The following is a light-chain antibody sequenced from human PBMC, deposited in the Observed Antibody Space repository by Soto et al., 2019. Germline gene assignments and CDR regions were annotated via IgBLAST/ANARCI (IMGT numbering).Light chain of an antibody. Sequence: DIQMTQSPSSVSASVGDRVTITCRASQDISSWLAWYQQKPGKAPKLLSYAASSLQSGVPSRFSGSASGTDFSLTIPTLQPEDCATYCCQPTSSFPLTFGGGTKVEIK. V-gene: IGKV1-12*01. J-gene: IGKJ4*01. CDR1: QDISSW. CDR2: AAS. CDR3: QPTSSFPLT.